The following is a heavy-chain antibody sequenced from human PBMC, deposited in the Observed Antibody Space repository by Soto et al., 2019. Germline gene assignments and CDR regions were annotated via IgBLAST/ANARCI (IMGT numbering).Heavy chain of an antibody. CDR3: TKRRSARPGFDAFDL. CDR2: ISGNSGSS. D-gene: IGHD3-10*01. Sequence: GGSLRLSCVASGFTLEDYSLHWVRQVPGKGLEWVAGISGNSGSSGYADSVRGRFTVSRGNAKNSLFLQMSSLSPEDTALYYCTKRRSARPGFDAFDLWGQGTMVTVSS. J-gene: IGHJ3*01. CDR1: GFTLEDYS. V-gene: IGHV3-9*01.